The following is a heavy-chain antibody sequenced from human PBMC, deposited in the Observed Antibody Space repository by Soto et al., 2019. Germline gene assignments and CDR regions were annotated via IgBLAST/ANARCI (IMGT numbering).Heavy chain of an antibody. V-gene: IGHV3-74*01. J-gene: IGHJ6*02. CDR2: INSDGSST. D-gene: IGHD2-2*02. CDR1: GFTFSSYW. Sequence: EVQLVESGGGLVQPGGSLRLSCAASGFTFSSYWMHWVRQAPGKGLVWVSRINSDGSSTSYADSVKGRFTISRDNAKNTLYLQMNSLRAEDTAVYYCARWGDCSSTSGYTFYYYYYGMDVWGQGTTVTVSS. CDR3: ARWGDCSSTSGYTFYYYYYGMDV.